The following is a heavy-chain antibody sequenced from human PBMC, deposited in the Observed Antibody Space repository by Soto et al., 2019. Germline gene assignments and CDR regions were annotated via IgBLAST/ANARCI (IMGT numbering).Heavy chain of an antibody. CDR2: IYVTGTT. Sequence: QVQLQESGPGLVKPSQTLSLTCNVSGGSMNHGDYYWSWVRQSPEKGLEWIGYIYVTGTTYYNPSFKSRVTISVDRSRSQFSLRLTSVTAEDTAVYFCARLYGSYIWAGTYFDSWGQGSLVTVSS. J-gene: IGHJ4*02. CDR3: ARLYGSYIWAGTYFDS. D-gene: IGHD1-26*01. CDR1: GGSMNHGDYY. V-gene: IGHV4-30-4*01.